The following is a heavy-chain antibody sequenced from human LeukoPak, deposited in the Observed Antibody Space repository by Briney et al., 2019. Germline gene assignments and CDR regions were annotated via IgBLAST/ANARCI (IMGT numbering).Heavy chain of an antibody. J-gene: IGHJ6*02. CDR3: ASSGRGQDYYGSGSYYPYYYYYYGMDV. D-gene: IGHD3-10*01. Sequence: SETLSLTCTVSGGSISSYYWSWIRQPAGKGLEWIGRIYTSGSTNYNPSLKSRVTISVDTSKNQFSLKLSSVTAADTAVYYCASSGRGQDYYGSGSYYPYYYYYYGMDVWGQGTTVTVSS. CDR2: IYTSGST. V-gene: IGHV4-4*07. CDR1: GGSISSYY.